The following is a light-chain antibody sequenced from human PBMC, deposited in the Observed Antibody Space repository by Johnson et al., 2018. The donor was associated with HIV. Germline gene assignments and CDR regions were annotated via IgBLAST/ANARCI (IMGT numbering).Light chain of an antibody. Sequence: QSVLTQPPSVSAAPGQKVTISCSGSSSNIGNNYVSWYQRLPGTAPKLLIYENNKRPSGIPGRFSGSKSDTSGILGITGLLSGDEADYYCATWDSNLSAYVVGTGTKVTVL. V-gene: IGLV1-51*02. J-gene: IGLJ1*01. CDR2: ENN. CDR1: SSNIGNNY. CDR3: ATWDSNLSAYV.